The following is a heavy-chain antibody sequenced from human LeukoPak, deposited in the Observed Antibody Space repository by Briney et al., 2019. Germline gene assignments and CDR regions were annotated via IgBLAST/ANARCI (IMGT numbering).Heavy chain of an antibody. V-gene: IGHV4-38-2*02. CDR1: GYSISSGYY. CDR3: ARDGNAL. D-gene: IGHD1-1*01. J-gene: IGHJ4*02. CDR2: IYHSGST. Sequence: MASETLSLTCTVSGYSISSGYYWGWIRQPPGKGLEWIGSIYHSGSTYYNPSLKSRVTISIDTSKNQFSLKLRSVTAADTAVYYCARDGNALWGQGTLVTVSS.